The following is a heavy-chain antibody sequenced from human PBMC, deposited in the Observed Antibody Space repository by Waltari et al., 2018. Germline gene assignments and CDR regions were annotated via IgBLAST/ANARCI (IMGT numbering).Heavy chain of an antibody. CDR2: IGWNSGAI. V-gene: IGHV3-9*01. CDR3: VKGGWGFGAFYEQH. J-gene: IGHJ4*02. CDR1: GFRFDDYA. D-gene: IGHD3-10*01. Sequence: EVQLVTSGGGLVQPGRSLRLACVGSGFRFDDYAMYWVRQRPGRGLGGLSVIGWNSGAIGYADSVRGRFSTYRDNARKSLYLQMGRLRPEDTALYYCVKGGWGFGAFYEQHWGQGIQVTVSS.